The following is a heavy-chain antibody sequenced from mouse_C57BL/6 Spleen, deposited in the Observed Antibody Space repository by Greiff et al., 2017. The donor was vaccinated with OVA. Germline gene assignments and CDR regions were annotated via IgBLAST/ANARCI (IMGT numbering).Heavy chain of an antibody. CDR3: ARSGGSSYVPYAMDY. J-gene: IGHJ4*01. Sequence: VHVKQSGPELVKPGASVKISCKASGYSFTDYNMNWVKQSNGKSLEWIGVINPNYGTTSYNQKFKGKATLTVDQSSSTAYMQLNSLTSEDSAVYYCARSGGSSYVPYAMDYWGQGTSVTVSS. D-gene: IGHD1-1*01. CDR1: GYSFTDYN. CDR2: INPNYGTT. V-gene: IGHV1-39*01.